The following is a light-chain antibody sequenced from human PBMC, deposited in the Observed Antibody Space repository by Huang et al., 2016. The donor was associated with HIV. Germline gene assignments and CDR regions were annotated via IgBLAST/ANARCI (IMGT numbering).Light chain of an antibody. CDR2: SAS. CDR3: QQSYSTPLT. CDR1: HNINTY. Sequence: IQMTQSRSSLSASVGDRVTITCRASHNINTYLNWYQQNPGKAPKLLVYSASTLQSGVPSRLRGSGAGTDFTLTVSSLQPEDFATYYCQQSYSTPLTFGGGTKVEI. J-gene: IGKJ4*01. V-gene: IGKV1-39*01.